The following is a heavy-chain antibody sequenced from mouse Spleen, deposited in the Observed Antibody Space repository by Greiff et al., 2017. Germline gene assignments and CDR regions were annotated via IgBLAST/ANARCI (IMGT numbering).Heavy chain of an antibody. Sequence: QVQLQQSGAELMKPGASVKLSCKATGYTFTGYWIGWVKQRPGHGLEWSGEILPGSGSTNYNEKFKGKAILTADKSSSTAYMELRSLTSEDSAVYYCTRSNWGFDYWGQGTTLTVSS. CDR1: GYTFTGYW. CDR3: TRSNWGFDY. J-gene: IGHJ2*01. V-gene: IGHV1-9*01. CDR2: ILPGSGST. D-gene: IGHD4-1*01.